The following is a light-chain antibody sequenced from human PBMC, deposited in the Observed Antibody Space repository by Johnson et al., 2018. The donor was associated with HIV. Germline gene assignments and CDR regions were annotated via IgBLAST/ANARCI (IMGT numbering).Light chain of an antibody. V-gene: IGLV1-51*01. J-gene: IGLJ1*01. CDR2: DNN. CDR3: GTLDSSLRFGF. Sequence: QSVLTQPPSVSAAPGQKVTISCSGSNSNIGNNYVSWYQQLPGTAPKLLIYDNNKRPSGIPDRFSGSKSGTSATLGITGLQTGDEADYYCGTLDSSLRFGFFGTGTKVTVL. CDR1: NSNIGNNY.